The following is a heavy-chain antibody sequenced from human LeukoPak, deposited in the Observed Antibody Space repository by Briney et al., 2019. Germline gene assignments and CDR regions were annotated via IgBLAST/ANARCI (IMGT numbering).Heavy chain of an antibody. CDR1: GFTFSSYS. V-gene: IGHV3-21*01. CDR2: ISSSRSYI. D-gene: IGHD5-24*01. J-gene: IGHJ4*02. Sequence: GGSLRLSCAASGFTFSSYSMNWVREAPGKGLEWVSSISSSRSYIYYADSVKGRFTISRDNAKNSLYLQMNSLRAEDTAVYYCARESERWIANWGQGTLVTVSS. CDR3: ARESERWIAN.